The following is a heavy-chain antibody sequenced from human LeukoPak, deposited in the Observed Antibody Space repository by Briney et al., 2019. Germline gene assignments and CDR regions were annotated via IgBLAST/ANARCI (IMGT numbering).Heavy chain of an antibody. CDR1: GFTFSSYA. CDR3: AIHSRDGYNVDY. V-gene: IGHV3-64*01. J-gene: IGHJ4*02. D-gene: IGHD5-24*01. Sequence: GGSLRLSCAASGFTFSSYAMHWVRQAPGKGLEYVSAISSNGGSTYYANSVKGRFTISRDNSKNTLYLQMGSLRSEDTAVYYCAIHSRDGYNVDYWGQGTLVTVSS. CDR2: ISSNGGST.